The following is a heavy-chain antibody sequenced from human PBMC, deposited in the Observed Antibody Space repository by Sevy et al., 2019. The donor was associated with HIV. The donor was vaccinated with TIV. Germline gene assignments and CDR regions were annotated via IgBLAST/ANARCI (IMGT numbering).Heavy chain of an antibody. V-gene: IGHV4-34*01. D-gene: IGHD1-1*01. CDR2: INQSGST. CDR1: GGSFSSYY. Sequence: SETLSLTCVVYGGSFSSYYWSWIRQAPGKGLEWIGEINQSGSTNYNPSLKSRVTRSVDTSKNQFSLKLSSVTAADTAVYYCAREGTATVGQNAFDIWGQGTMVTVSS. J-gene: IGHJ3*02. CDR3: AREGTATVGQNAFDI.